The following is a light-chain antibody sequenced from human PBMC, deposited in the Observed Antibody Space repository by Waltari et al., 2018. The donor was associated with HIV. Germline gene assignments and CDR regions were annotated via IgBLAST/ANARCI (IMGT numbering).Light chain of an antibody. CDR3: QSYDSGLLASV. V-gene: IGLV1-40*01. J-gene: IGLJ3*02. CDR2: GSA. Sequence: QSVLTQPPSVSGAPGRRVIITCAGNSSNIGAPYDVHWYQQLQGAAPKLLISGSANQPSAVRDRLSVSKSGTSASLAITGLQAGDEADYDCQSYDSGLLASVFGGGTKLTVL. CDR1: SSNIGAPYD.